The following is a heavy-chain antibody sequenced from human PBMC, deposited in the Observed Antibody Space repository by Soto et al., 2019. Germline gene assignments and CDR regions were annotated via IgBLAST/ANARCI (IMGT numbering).Heavy chain of an antibody. CDR1: GGSISTSNW. J-gene: IGHJ4*02. CDR3: ARTGTGGTRFDY. CDR2: GYHSGTI. D-gene: IGHD1-1*01. V-gene: IGHV4-4*02. Sequence: QVQLQESGPGLVKPSGTLSLTCAVSGGSISTSNWWGWVRQPPGKGLEWIGEGYHSGTINYNPSYKSRVAMSVDTSKNQFTLKWNSVTAENTALYYSARTGTGGTRFDYWGQGSLVTVSS.